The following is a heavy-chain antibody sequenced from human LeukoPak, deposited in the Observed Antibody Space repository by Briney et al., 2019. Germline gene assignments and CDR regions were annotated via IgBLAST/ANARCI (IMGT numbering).Heavy chain of an antibody. D-gene: IGHD6-13*01. V-gene: IGHV4-59*12. Sequence: PSETLSLTCTVSGGSISSYYWSWIRQPPGKGLEWIGYIYYSGSTNYNPSLKSRVTISVDTSKNQFSLKLSSVTAADTAVYYCARLKQQLVEELDYWGQGTLVTVSS. CDR1: GGSISSYY. CDR3: ARLKQQLVEELDY. J-gene: IGHJ4*02. CDR2: IYYSGST.